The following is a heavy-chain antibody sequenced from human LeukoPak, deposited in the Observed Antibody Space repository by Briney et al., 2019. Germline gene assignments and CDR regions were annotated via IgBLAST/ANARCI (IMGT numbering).Heavy chain of an antibody. V-gene: IGHV1-18*01. D-gene: IGHD5-12*01. J-gene: IGHJ4*02. Sequence: AASVRGSCKASGYTFTSYGISGVRQAPGQGFEWMGWISAYNGNTNYAQKLQGRVTVTTDTSTSTAYMELRSLRSDDTAVYYCARGNPLATIPSFDYWGQGTLVTVSS. CDR3: ARGNPLATIPSFDY. CDR1: GYTFTSYG. CDR2: ISAYNGNT.